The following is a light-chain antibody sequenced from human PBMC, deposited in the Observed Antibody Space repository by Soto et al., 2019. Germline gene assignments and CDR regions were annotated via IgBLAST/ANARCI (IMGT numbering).Light chain of an antibody. CDR3: AAWDDRLNGPV. J-gene: IGLJ3*02. CDR1: SSNIGGNT. Sequence: QSVLTQPPSASGTPGQRVTISCSGGSSNIGGNTVNWYQQLPGSAPKLLIYSNNQRPSGVPDRFSGSKSDTSASLAISGLQSEDEAASHCAAWDDRLNGPVFGGGTKLTVL. V-gene: IGLV1-44*01. CDR2: SNN.